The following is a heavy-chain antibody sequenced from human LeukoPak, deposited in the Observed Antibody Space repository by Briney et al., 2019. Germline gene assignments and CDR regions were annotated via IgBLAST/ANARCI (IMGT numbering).Heavy chain of an antibody. CDR1: GGSISSSSYY. J-gene: IGHJ4*02. CDR3: ARRVLGDYVHFDY. V-gene: IGHV4-39*01. Sequence: PSETLSLACTVSGGSISSSSYYWGWIRQPPGKGLEWIGSIYYSGSTYYNPSLKSRVTISVDTSKNQFSLKLSSVTAADTAVYYCARRVLGDYVHFDYWGQGTLVTVSS. CDR2: IYYSGST. D-gene: IGHD4-17*01.